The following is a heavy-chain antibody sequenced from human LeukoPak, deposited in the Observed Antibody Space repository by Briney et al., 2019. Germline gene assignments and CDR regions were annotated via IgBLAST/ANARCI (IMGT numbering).Heavy chain of an antibody. CDR1: GFTFSSYA. D-gene: IGHD2-2*01. J-gene: IGHJ4*02. CDR3: ASQPPHCSSTSCYIAY. V-gene: IGHV3-23*01. Sequence: RAGGSLRLSCAASGFTFSSYAMSWVRQAPGKGLEWVSVISGSGGNTYYADSVKGRFTISRDNSKDTLYLQMNSLRAEDTAVYYCASQPPHCSSTSCYIAYWGQGTLVTVSS. CDR2: ISGSGGNT.